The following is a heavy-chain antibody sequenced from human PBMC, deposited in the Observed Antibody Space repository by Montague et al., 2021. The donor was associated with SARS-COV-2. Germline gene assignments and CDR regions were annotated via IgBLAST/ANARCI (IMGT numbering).Heavy chain of an antibody. Sequence: CAISGDSVSSNNVAWNWIRQSPSRGLEWLGRTYYRSKWFNEYAVSVKSRITINPDTSKNQFSLQLNSVTPEDTAMYYCARDRDLSSWDYWGQGTLVTVSS. D-gene: IGHD6-13*01. CDR2: TYYRSKWFN. CDR1: GDSVSSNNVA. J-gene: IGHJ4*02. CDR3: ARDRDLSSWDY. V-gene: IGHV6-1*01.